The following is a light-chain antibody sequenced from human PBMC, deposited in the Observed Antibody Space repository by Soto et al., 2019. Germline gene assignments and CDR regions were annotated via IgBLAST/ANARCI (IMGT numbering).Light chain of an antibody. CDR1: SSNIGSNT. V-gene: IGLV1-44*01. Sequence: QPVLTQSPSASGTPGQRVSISCSGSSSNIGSNTVNWYQQLPGTAPKLLIYSNKQRPSGVPDRFSGSKSGTSASLAVSGLQSEDKAVYYCAAWDDSLSGVVFGGGTKLTVL. J-gene: IGLJ3*02. CDR2: SNK. CDR3: AAWDDSLSGVV.